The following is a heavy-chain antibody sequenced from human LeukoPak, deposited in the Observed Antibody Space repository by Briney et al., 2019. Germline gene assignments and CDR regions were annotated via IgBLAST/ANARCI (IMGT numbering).Heavy chain of an antibody. CDR3: ARHAVELLWFGELSPHFDY. CDR2: IYYSGST. CDR1: GGSISSSSYY. D-gene: IGHD3-10*01. J-gene: IGHJ4*02. Sequence: PSETLSLTCAVSGGSISSSSYYWGWIRQPPGKGLEWIGSIYYSGSTYYNPALKSRVTISLDTSKNHFSLKLSSVTAADTAVYYCARHAVELLWFGELSPHFDYWGQGTLVTVSS. V-gene: IGHV4-39*07.